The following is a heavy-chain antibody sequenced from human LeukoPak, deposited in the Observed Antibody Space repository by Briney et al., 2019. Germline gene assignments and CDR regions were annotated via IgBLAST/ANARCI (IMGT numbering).Heavy chain of an antibody. CDR1: GYTFTGYY. Sequence: GASVKVSCKASGYTFTGYYMHWVRQAPGQGLEWMGWINPNSGGTNYAQKFQGRVTMTRDTSISTAYMELSRLRSDDTAVYYCARDMFWWPGKSSSWSTPWGQGTLVTVSS. CDR2: INPNSGGT. CDR3: ARDMFWWPGKSSSWSTP. J-gene: IGHJ5*02. V-gene: IGHV1-2*02. D-gene: IGHD6-13*01.